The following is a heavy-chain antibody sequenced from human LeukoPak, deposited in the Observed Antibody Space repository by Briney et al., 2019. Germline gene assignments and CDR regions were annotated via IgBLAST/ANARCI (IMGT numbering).Heavy chain of an antibody. Sequence: GGSLRLSCAASGFTFSSYAMHWVRQAPGKGLEWVAVISYDGSNKYYADSVKGRFTISRDNSKNTLYLQVNGLRTEDTAVYYCAKDRLLNCRGDCYIFDYWGQGTVVTVSS. CDR2: ISYDGSNK. CDR3: AKDRLLNCRGDCYIFDY. V-gene: IGHV3-30*04. CDR1: GFTFSSYA. J-gene: IGHJ4*02. D-gene: IGHD2-21*02.